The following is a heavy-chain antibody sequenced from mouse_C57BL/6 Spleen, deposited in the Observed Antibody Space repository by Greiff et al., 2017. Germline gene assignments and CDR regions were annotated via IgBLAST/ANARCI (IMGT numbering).Heavy chain of an antibody. D-gene: IGHD2-5*01. Sequence: QVQLQQPGAELVMPGASVKLSCKASGYTFTSYWMHWVKQRPGQGLEWIGEIDPSDSYTNYNQKFKGKSTLTVDKSSSTAYMQLSSLTSEDSAVYYCARRGYSNSNAMDYWGQGTSVTVSS. J-gene: IGHJ4*01. CDR3: ARRGYSNSNAMDY. CDR2: IDPSDSYT. CDR1: GYTFTSYW. V-gene: IGHV1-69*01.